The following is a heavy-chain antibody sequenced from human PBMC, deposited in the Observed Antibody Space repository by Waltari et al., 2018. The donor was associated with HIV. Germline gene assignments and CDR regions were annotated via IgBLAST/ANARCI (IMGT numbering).Heavy chain of an antibody. CDR1: GGSISSSVYY. V-gene: IGHV4-39*01. CDR2: IYYSGGT. J-gene: IGHJ6*02. D-gene: IGHD4-4*01. Sequence: QLQLQESGPGLVKPSETLSLTCTVSGGSISSSVYYWGWIRQPPGKGLEWLGSIYYSGGTYYNSSLKSRVTISVDTSKNQFSLRLTSATAADTAAYYCAMLGHLLRGRSSDYRYGMDVWGQGTTVTVSS. CDR3: AMLGHLLRGRSSDYRYGMDV.